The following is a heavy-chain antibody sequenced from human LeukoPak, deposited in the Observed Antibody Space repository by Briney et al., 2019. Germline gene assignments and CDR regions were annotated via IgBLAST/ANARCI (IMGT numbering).Heavy chain of an antibody. V-gene: IGHV4-30-4*01. Sequence: SETLSLTCTVSGGSISSDDYYWSWIRQPPGKGLEWIGYIYYSGSTYYNSSLKSPVTISVDTSKNQFSLKLSSVTAADTAVYYCAREATVTTAYYGMDVWGQGTTVTVSS. CDR3: AREATVTTAYYGMDV. J-gene: IGHJ6*02. CDR1: GGSISSDDYY. CDR2: IYYSGST. D-gene: IGHD4-17*01.